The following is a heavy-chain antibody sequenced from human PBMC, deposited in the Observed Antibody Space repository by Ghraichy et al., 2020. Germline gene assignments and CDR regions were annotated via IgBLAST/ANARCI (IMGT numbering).Heavy chain of an antibody. CDR3: AKDYRWIAVAGTWGYFDY. CDR1: GFTFSNYG. J-gene: IGHJ4*02. Sequence: GESLNISCAASGFTFSNYGMHWVRQAPGKGLEWVAVISNDGSNEYYADSVKGRFTISRDNSKNMLYLQMNSLRAEDTAVYYCAKDYRWIAVAGTWGYFDYWGQGTLVTVSS. D-gene: IGHD6-19*01. CDR2: ISNDGSNE. V-gene: IGHV3-30*18.